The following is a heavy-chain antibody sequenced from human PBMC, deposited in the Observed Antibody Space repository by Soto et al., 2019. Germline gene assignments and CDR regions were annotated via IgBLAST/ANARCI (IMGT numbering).Heavy chain of an antibody. V-gene: IGHV3-30-3*01. Sequence: PGGSLRLSCAASGFILSSNAMHWVRQAPGKGLEWVAVISYDGSNKYYADSVKGRFTISRDNSKNTLYLQMNSLRAEDTAVYYCARDRYCSSSSCPHRRNWFDPWGQGTLVTVSS. CDR1: GFILSSNA. CDR3: ARDRYCSSSSCPHRRNWFDP. J-gene: IGHJ5*02. D-gene: IGHD2-2*01. CDR2: ISYDGSNK.